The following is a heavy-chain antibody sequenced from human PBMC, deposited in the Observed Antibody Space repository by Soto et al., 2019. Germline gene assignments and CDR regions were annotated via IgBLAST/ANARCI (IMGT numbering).Heavy chain of an antibody. CDR1: GGAFNGYY. Sequence: QVHLQQWGAGLLKPSQTLSLSCVVDGGAFNGYYWTWIRQPPGKGLEWIGEINHSGSVDYNPSLKSPVAISIDTSKKQFSLTLTSVTAADTAVYYCARAGAALVRGSIGGFDYWGQGSLVTVSS. CDR3: ARAGAALVRGSIGGFDY. D-gene: IGHD3-10*01. V-gene: IGHV4-34*02. J-gene: IGHJ4*02. CDR2: INHSGSV.